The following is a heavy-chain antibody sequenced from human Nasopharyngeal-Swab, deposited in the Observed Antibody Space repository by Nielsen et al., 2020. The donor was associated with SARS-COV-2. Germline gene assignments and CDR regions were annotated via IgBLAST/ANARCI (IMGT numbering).Heavy chain of an antibody. CDR2: INHSGST. D-gene: IGHD2-2*01. J-gene: IGHJ6*03. Sequence: SETLYLTCVVYGGSFTSYYWGWIRQPPGKGLEWIAEINHSGSTNYNPSLKSRVTISVDTSKNQFSLKPSSVTAADTAVYYCARGLSGIVPAPILGLGPYYSYYYMDVWGKGTTVTVSS. CDR1: GGSFTSYY. V-gene: IGHV4-34*01. CDR3: ARGLSGIVPAPILGLGPYYSYYYMDV.